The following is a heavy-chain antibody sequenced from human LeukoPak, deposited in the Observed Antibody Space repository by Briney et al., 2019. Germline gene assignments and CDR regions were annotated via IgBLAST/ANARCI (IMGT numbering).Heavy chain of an antibody. D-gene: IGHD3-3*01. CDR3: ARGFTRQYYDFWSGYYTYYFDY. J-gene: IGHJ4*02. Sequence: ASVKVSRKASGYTFTSYDINWVPHATGQRLEWMGWMNPNSGNTGYAQKFQGRVTMTRNTSISTAYMELSSLRSEDTAVHYCARGFTRQYYDFWSGYYTYYFDYWGQGTLVTVSS. CDR1: GYTFTSYD. V-gene: IGHV1-8*01. CDR2: MNPNSGNT.